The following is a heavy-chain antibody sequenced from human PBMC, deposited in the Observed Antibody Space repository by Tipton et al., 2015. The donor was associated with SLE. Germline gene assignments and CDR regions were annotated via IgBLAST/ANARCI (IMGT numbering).Heavy chain of an antibody. D-gene: IGHD3-10*01. CDR2: IYSGGST. J-gene: IGHJ4*02. Sequence: TLSLTCTVSVGSISSHYWSWIRQPPGKTLEWIGYIYSGGSTNYNPSLKSRVSISVETSKNQFTLKLSSVTAADTAVYYYAGRPWGGFDYWGQGTLVTVSS. CDR1: VGSISSHY. CDR3: AGRPWGGFDY. V-gene: IGHV4-4*08.